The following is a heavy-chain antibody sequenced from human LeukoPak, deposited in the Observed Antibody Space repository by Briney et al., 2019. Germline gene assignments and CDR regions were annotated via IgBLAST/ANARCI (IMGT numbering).Heavy chain of an antibody. D-gene: IGHD3-3*01. CDR1: GGTFSSYA. CDR3: ARDRVTIFGVAGGFDP. Sequence: GASVKVSCKASGGTFSSYAISWVRQAPGQGLEWMGGIIPSIGTANDAQKFQGRVTITADESTSTAYMELSSLRSEDTAVYYCARDRVTIFGVAGGFDPWGQGTLVTVSS. J-gene: IGHJ5*02. CDR2: IIPSIGTA. V-gene: IGHV1-69*13.